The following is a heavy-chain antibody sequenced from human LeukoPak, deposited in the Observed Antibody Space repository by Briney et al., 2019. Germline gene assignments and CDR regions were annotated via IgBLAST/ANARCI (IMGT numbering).Heavy chain of an antibody. Sequence: GRSLRLSCAPSGFTFSRHGMHWVRQAPGKGLEWVAIISNDGSRKYYAHSVEGRFTISRDNSKNTLYLQMDSLRSDDTAVYYCARDASYYDFWSGYLTTDAFDIWGQGTMVTVSS. CDR2: ISNDGSRK. CDR1: GFTFSRHG. D-gene: IGHD3-3*01. CDR3: ARDASYYDFWSGYLTTDAFDI. V-gene: IGHV3-30*03. J-gene: IGHJ3*02.